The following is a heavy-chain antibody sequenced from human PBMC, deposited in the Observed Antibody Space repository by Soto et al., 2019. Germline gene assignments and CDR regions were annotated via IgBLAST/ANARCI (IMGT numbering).Heavy chain of an antibody. CDR1: GGTFSSYA. J-gene: IGHJ5*02. Sequence: GASVKVSCKASGGTFSSYAISWVRQAPGQGLEWMGGIIPIFGTANYAQKFQGRVTITADESTSTAYMELSSLRSEDTAVYYCARVFLDYYDSSGYLGWFDPWGQGTLVT. D-gene: IGHD3-22*01. V-gene: IGHV1-69*13. CDR3: ARVFLDYYDSSGYLGWFDP. CDR2: IIPIFGTA.